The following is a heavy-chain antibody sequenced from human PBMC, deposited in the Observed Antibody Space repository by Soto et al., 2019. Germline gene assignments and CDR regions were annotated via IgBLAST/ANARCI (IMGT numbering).Heavy chain of an antibody. CDR1: GYTFTSYD. Sequence: ASVKVSCKASGYTFTSYDINWVRQATGQGLEWMGWMNPNSGNTGYAQKFQGRVTMTRNTSISTAYMELSSLRSEDTAVYYCARGRGYSGYDLFDYWGQGTLVTVSS. D-gene: IGHD5-12*01. J-gene: IGHJ4*02. V-gene: IGHV1-8*02. CDR2: MNPNSGNT. CDR3: ARGRGYSGYDLFDY.